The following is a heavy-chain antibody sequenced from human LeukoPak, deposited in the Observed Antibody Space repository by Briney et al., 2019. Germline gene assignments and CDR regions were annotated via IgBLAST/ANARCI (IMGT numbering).Heavy chain of an antibody. CDR3: AMKAVPRPRLYDAFDF. CDR1: GFTFSSYS. CDR2: ISSSSSYI. J-gene: IGHJ3*01. Sequence: GGSLRLSCAASGFTFSSYSMNWVRQAPGKGLEWVSSISSSSSYIYYADSVKGRFTISRDNAKNSLYLQMNSLRADDTAVYYCAMKAVPRPRLYDAFDFWGQGTVVTVS. V-gene: IGHV3-21*04. D-gene: IGHD2-2*02.